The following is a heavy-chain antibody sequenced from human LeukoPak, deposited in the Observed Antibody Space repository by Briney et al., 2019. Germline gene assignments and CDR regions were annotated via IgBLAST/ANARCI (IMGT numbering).Heavy chain of an antibody. D-gene: IGHD3-10*01. CDR2: IIPIFGTA. CDR3: AREYYGSGSSFDY. Sequence: SVKVSCKASGGTFSSYAISWVRQAPGQGLEWMGGIIPIFGTANYAQKFQGRVTITADESTSTAYMELRSLRSEDTAVYYCAREYYGSGSSFDYWGQGTLVTVSS. J-gene: IGHJ4*02. CDR1: GGTFSSYA. V-gene: IGHV1-69*01.